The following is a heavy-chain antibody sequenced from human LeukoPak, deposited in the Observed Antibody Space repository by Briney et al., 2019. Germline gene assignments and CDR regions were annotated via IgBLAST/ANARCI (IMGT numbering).Heavy chain of an antibody. CDR3: AKENLYYDSSGYRKLDY. J-gene: IGHJ4*02. CDR2: ISGSGGST. Sequence: GGSLRLSCAASGFTFSSYAMSWVRQAPGKGLEWVSAISGSGGSTYYADSVKGRFTISRDNSKNTLYLQMNSLRAEDTAVYYCAKENLYYDSSGYRKLDYWGQGTLVTVSS. CDR1: GFTFSSYA. V-gene: IGHV3-23*01. D-gene: IGHD3-22*01.